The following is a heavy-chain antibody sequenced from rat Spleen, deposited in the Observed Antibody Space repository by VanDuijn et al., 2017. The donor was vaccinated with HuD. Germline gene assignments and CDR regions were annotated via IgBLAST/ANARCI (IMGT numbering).Heavy chain of an antibody. Sequence: EVQLVESGGGLVQPGRSLNLSCEASGFTFSDFDMAWVRQTPTKGLEWVASISTGGDDTYYRDSVKGQFTISRDNAKNTQYLQMDSLRSEDTATYYCARGSGSGFDYWGQGVMVTVSS. CDR3: ARGSGSGFDY. CDR2: ISTGGDDT. V-gene: IGHV5S14*01. CDR1: GFTFSDFD. J-gene: IGHJ2*01. D-gene: IGHD5-1*01.